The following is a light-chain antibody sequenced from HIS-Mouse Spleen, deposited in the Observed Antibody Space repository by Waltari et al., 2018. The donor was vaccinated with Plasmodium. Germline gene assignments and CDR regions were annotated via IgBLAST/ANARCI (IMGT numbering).Light chain of an antibody. V-gene: IGKV3-15*01. CDR3: QQYNNWSFT. Sequence: EIVMTQSPATLSVSPGERANLPCRASQSVSSNLAWYQQKPCQAPMLLIYGAYPRANGIPARFSGSGSGTEFTLTISSLQSEDFAVYYCQQYNNWSFTFGPGTKVDIK. J-gene: IGKJ3*01. CDR1: QSVSSN. CDR2: GAY.